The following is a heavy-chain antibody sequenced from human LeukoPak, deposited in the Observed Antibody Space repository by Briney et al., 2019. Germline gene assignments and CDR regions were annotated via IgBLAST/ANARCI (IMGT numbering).Heavy chain of an antibody. V-gene: IGHV3-21*01. CDR2: ISSSSSYI. J-gene: IGHJ4*02. CDR3: ARDSPPRDDVSLRTGDY. CDR1: GFTFSSYS. Sequence: PGGSLRLSCAASGFTFSSYSMNWVRQVPGKGLEWVSSISSSSSYIYYADSVKGRFTISRDNAKNSLYLQMNSLRAEDTAVYYCARDSPPRDDVSLRTGDYWGQGTLVTVSS. D-gene: IGHD1-1*01.